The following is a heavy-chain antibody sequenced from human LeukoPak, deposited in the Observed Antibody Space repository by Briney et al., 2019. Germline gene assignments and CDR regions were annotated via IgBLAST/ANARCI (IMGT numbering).Heavy chain of an antibody. CDR1: GYTFTGYY. J-gene: IGHJ4*02. D-gene: IGHD4-17*01. CDR3: ARQNIYGDYVGSFDY. CDR2: INPNSGGT. Sequence: ASVKVSCKASGYTFTGYYMHWVRQAPGQGLEWMGWINPNSGGTNYAQKFQGRVTMTRDTSISTAYMELSRLRSEDTAVYYCARQNIYGDYVGSFDYWGQGTLVTVSS. V-gene: IGHV1-2*02.